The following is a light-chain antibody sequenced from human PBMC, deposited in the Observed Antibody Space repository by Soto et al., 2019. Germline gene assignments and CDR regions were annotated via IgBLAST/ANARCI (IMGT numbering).Light chain of an antibody. CDR1: QSVSSN. CDR2: RAS. CDR3: QQYNNWPPLT. V-gene: IGKV3-15*01. Sequence: EIVMTQSPATLSVSPGERATLSCRASQSVSSNLAWYQQKPGQAPGLLIYRASTRATGIPARFSGSGSGTEFTLTIRSLQSEDFAVYYCQQYNNWPPLTFGGGTKVEIK. J-gene: IGKJ4*01.